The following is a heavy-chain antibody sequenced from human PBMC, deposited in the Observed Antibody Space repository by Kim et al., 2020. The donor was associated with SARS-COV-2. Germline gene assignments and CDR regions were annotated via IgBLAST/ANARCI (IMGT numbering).Heavy chain of an antibody. D-gene: IGHD2-2*01. CDR2: ISSSGSTI. Sequence: GGSLRLSCAASGFTFSSYEMNWVRQAPGKGLEWVSYISSSGSTIYYADSVKGRFTISRDNAKNSLYLQMNSLRAEDTAVYYCASLDIVVVPAAIGPYYYMDVWGKGTTVTVSS. CDR3: ASLDIVVVPAAIGPYYYMDV. J-gene: IGHJ6*03. CDR1: GFTFSSYE. V-gene: IGHV3-48*03.